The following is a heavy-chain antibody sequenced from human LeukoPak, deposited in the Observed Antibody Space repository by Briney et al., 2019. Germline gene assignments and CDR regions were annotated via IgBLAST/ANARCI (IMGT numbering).Heavy chain of an antibody. CDR2: IYWNDDK. CDR1: GSSLSTSGVG. J-gene: IGHJ4*02. Sequence: SGPTLFKPTQTLTLTCTFSGSSLSTSGVGVGWIRQPPGKALEWLALIYWNDDKRYSPSLKSRLTITKDTSKNQVVLTMTNMDPVDTATYYCAHRPAPPTMVRGNSWHLDYWGQGTLVIVSS. V-gene: IGHV2-5*01. D-gene: IGHD3-10*01. CDR3: AHRPAPPTMVRGNSWHLDY.